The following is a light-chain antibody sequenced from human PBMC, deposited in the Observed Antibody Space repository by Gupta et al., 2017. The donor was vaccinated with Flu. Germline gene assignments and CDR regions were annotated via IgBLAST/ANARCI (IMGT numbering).Light chain of an antibody. V-gene: IGKV1-39*01. CDR3: QQGYSSLWT. CDR2: GAS. Sequence: DIQLTQSPSPLSASVGDRVTITCRASQNIGAFLNWYQQRPGKAPNLLIFGASRLGSGVPSRFSGSGSGTDFNLTILTLQPEDFATYFCQQGYSSLWTFGQGTKV. J-gene: IGKJ1*01. CDR1: QNIGAF.